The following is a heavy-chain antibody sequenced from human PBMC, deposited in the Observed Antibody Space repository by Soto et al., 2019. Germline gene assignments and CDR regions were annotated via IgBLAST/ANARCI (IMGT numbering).Heavy chain of an antibody. V-gene: IGHV3-74*01. CDR3: AKARYTVSHSVPQDY. D-gene: IGHD3-16*02. CDR2: INSDGSST. Sequence: GGSLRLSCAASGFTFSSYWMHWVRQAPGKGLVWVSRINSDGSSTSYADSVKGRFTISRDNSKNTLYLQMNSLRAEDTALYYCAKARYTVSHSVPQDYWGRGTLVTVSS. CDR1: GFTFSSYW. J-gene: IGHJ4*02.